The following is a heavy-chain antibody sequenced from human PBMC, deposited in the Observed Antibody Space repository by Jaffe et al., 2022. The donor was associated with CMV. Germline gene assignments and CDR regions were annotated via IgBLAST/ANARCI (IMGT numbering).Heavy chain of an antibody. Sequence: QLQLQESGPGLVKPSETLSLTCTVSGGSISSSSYYWGWIRQPPGKGLEWIGSIYYSGSTYYNPSLKSRVTISVDTSKNQFSLKLSSVTAADTAVYYCARHDYVWGSLDYWGQGTLVTVSS. CDR2: IYYSGST. V-gene: IGHV4-39*01. D-gene: IGHD3-16*01. CDR3: ARHDYVWGSLDY. CDR1: GGSISSSSYY. J-gene: IGHJ4*02.